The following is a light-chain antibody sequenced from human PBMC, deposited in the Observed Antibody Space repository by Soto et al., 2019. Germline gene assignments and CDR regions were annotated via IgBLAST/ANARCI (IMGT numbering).Light chain of an antibody. V-gene: IGKV3-15*01. Sequence: EIVMTQSPATLSVSPGERATLSCRASQSVNSNLAWYQQKPGQAPRLLIDGASTRAAGIAARLSGSGSGTDFTLTISSLQPEDFAVYYCQQYNDWPLTFGGGTKVEIK. CDR1: QSVNSN. CDR3: QQYNDWPLT. CDR2: GAS. J-gene: IGKJ4*01.